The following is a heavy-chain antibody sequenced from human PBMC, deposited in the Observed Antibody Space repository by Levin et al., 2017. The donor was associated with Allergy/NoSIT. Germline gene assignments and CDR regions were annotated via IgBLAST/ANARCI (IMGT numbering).Heavy chain of an antibody. CDR1: GFTFSNYS. D-gene: IGHD6-13*01. CDR2: ISGTSGTK. CDR3: ARGSGSWTFFDY. V-gene: IGHV3-48*01. J-gene: IGHJ4*02. Sequence: GGSLRLSCAASGFTFSNYSMNWVRQAPGKGLEWVSFISGTSGTKFYADSVKGRFTISRDNARNSLDLQMNSLRADDTAVYYCARGSGSWTFFDYWGQGILVTVSS.